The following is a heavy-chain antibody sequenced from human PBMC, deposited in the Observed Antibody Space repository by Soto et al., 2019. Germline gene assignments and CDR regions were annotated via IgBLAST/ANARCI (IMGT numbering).Heavy chain of an antibody. CDR1: GGSISSSSYY. CDR2: IYYSGST. CDR3: ARLPVYDGYGDYALLGFWFDP. D-gene: IGHD4-17*01. V-gene: IGHV4-39*01. J-gene: IGHJ5*02. Sequence: SETLSLTCTVSGGSISSSSYYWGWIRQPPGKGLEWIGSIYYSGSTYYNPSLKSRVTISVDTSKNQFSLKLSSVTAADTAVYYCARLPVYDGYGDYALLGFWFDPWGQGTLVTVSS.